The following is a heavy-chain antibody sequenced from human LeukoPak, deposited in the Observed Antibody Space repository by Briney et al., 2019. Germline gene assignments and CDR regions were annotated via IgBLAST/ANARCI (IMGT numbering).Heavy chain of an antibody. Sequence: SETLSLTCTVSGGSISSYYWSWIRQPPGKGLEWIGYIHYSGSTNYNPSLKSRVTISVDTSKNQFSLKLSSVTAADTAVYYCARAEMATILVGHDAFDIWGQGTMVTVSS. CDR3: ARAEMATILVGHDAFDI. V-gene: IGHV4-59*01. CDR2: IHYSGST. CDR1: GGSISSYY. J-gene: IGHJ3*02. D-gene: IGHD5-24*01.